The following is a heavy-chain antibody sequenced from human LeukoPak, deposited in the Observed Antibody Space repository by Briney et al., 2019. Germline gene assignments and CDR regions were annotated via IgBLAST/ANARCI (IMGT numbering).Heavy chain of an antibody. V-gene: IGHV4-59*01. CDR2: IHYTGTT. D-gene: IGHD3-3*01. CDR1: GASFRGYY. CDR3: ARGGITIFRVVIGAFDI. Sequence: SETLSLTCTVSGASFRGYYWSWIRQPPGKGLEWNGYIHYTGTTDYNPSLMSRVTMSVDTSKNQFSLMLTSVHAADTAVYYCARGGITIFRVVIGAFDIRGQGTMVTASS. J-gene: IGHJ3*02.